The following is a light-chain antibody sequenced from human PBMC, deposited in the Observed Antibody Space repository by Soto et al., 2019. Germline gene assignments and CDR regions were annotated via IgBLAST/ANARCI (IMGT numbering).Light chain of an antibody. CDR3: AAWDDSLNGVV. J-gene: IGLJ2*01. CDR1: SSNIGSNT. CDR2: SNN. V-gene: IGLV1-44*01. Sequence: QSVLTQPPSASGTPGQRVTISCSGSSSNIGSNTVNWYQQVPGTAPKLLIYSNNQRPSEVPDRFSGSKSGTSASLAISGLQSEDEADYYCAAWDDSLNGVVFGGGTKLTVL.